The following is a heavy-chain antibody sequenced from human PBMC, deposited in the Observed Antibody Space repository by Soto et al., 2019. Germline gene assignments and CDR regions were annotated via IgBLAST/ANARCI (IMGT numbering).Heavy chain of an antibody. J-gene: IGHJ4*02. Sequence: EVQLLASGGGLVQPGGSLRLSCAASGFTFSSYAMSWVRQAPGKGLEWVSAISGSGGSTYYADSVKGRFTISRDNSKNTLYLQMNSLSAEDTAVYYCAKDRLLWFGEVSQQDYWGQGTLVTVSS. D-gene: IGHD3-10*01. CDR3: AKDRLLWFGEVSQQDY. V-gene: IGHV3-23*01. CDR2: ISGSGGST. CDR1: GFTFSSYA.